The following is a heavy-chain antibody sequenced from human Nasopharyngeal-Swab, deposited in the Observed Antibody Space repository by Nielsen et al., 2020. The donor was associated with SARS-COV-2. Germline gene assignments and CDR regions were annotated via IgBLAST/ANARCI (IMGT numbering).Heavy chain of an antibody. CDR3: AKDMRIAAAFDY. Sequence: WTRQPPGKGLEWVSGISWNSGSIGYADSVKGRFTIPRDNAKNSLYLQMNSLRAEDTALYYCAKDMRIAAAFDYWGQGTLVTVSS. V-gene: IGHV3-9*01. D-gene: IGHD6-13*01. J-gene: IGHJ4*02. CDR2: ISWNSGSI.